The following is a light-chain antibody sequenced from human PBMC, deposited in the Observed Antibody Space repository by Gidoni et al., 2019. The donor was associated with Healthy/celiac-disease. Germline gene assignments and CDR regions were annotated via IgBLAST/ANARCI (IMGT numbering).Light chain of an antibody. J-gene: IGLJ3*02. CDR1: SSNIGAGYD. CDR2: GNS. V-gene: IGLV1-40*01. Sequence: QSVLTQPPSVSGAPGQRVTISCTGRSSNIGAGYDVHWYQQLPGTAPKLLIYGNSNRPSGVPDRFSGSKSGTSASLAITWLQAEDEADYYCQSYDSSLSGSVFGGGTKLTVL. CDR3: QSYDSSLSGSV.